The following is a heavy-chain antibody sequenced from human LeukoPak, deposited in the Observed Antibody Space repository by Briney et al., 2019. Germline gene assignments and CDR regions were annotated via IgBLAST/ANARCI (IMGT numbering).Heavy chain of an antibody. CDR3: AKEQAGIQLWPPLDY. V-gene: IGHV3-30*02. D-gene: IGHD5-18*01. CDR1: GFTFSSYG. J-gene: IGHJ4*02. CDR2: IRYDGSNK. Sequence: PGGSLRLSCAASGFTFSSYGMHWVRQAPGKGLEWVAFIRYDGSNKYYAGSVKGRFTISRDNSKNTLYLQMNSLRAEDTAVYYCAKEQAGIQLWPPLDYWGQGTLVTVSS.